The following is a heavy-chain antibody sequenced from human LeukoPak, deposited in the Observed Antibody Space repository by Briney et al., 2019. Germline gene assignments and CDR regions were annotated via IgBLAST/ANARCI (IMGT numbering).Heavy chain of an antibody. CDR3: ARGGKNYFDF. Sequence: ASVKVSCKASGYSFTSYGISWVREAPGRGLEWVGYISAYDGETRYAQKFQGRVTPTTDTSTGTVYMEMRRLRSDDTAVYYCARGGKNYFDFWGQGTLVTVSS. J-gene: IGHJ4*02. D-gene: IGHD1-26*01. CDR1: GYSFTSYG. CDR2: ISAYDGET. V-gene: IGHV1-18*01.